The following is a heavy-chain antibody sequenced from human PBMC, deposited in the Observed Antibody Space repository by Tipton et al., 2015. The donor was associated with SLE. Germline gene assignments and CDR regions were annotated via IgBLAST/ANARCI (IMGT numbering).Heavy chain of an antibody. CDR3: AREPANCSGGSCSDY. Sequence: TLSLTCTVSGGSISSYYWSWIRQPPGKGLEWIGHIYTSGSTNYNPSLKSRVTMSVDTSKNQFSLKLSSVTAADTAVYYCAREPANCSGGSCSDYWGQGTLVTVSS. J-gene: IGHJ4*02. D-gene: IGHD2-15*01. CDR1: GGSISSYY. V-gene: IGHV4-4*07. CDR2: IYTSGST.